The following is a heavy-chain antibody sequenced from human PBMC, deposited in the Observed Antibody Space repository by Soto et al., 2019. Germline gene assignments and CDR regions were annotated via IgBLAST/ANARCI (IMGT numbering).Heavy chain of an antibody. V-gene: IGHV3-7*04. CDR3: ARGDRGAFDL. J-gene: IGHJ3*01. Sequence: GGSLRLSCAASGFTFSDYFMTWVRQAPGKGLEWVATIKQDGNEKYYVDSVRGRFTISRDNPKNSLYLQMNGLRSEDTAVYYCARGDRGAFDLWGQGTMVT. CDR1: GFTFSDYF. D-gene: IGHD2-21*02. CDR2: IKQDGNEK.